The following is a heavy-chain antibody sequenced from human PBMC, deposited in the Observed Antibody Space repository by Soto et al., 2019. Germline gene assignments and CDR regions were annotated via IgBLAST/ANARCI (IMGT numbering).Heavy chain of an antibody. V-gene: IGHV4-59*01. D-gene: IGHD3-10*01. CDR2: IYFTGST. Sequence: WETLSVTCTVAGGSINSFYWDWFRQPPGKGLEWIGYIYFTGSTNYNPSLTSRVTISVDSSKRQFSLRLTSVSAADTAVYFCARHMAPGGTGNFDSWGQGLLVTVSS. CDR1: GGSINSFY. J-gene: IGHJ4*02. CDR3: ARHMAPGGTGNFDS.